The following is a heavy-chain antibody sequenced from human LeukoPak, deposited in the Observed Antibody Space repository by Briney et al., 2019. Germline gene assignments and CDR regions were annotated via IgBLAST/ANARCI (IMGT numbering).Heavy chain of an antibody. CDR3: AREAQDTPVFDY. CDR1: GGSFSGYY. J-gene: IGHJ4*02. D-gene: IGHD2-15*01. CDR2: INHSGST. V-gene: IGHV4-34*01. Sequence: SETLSLTCAVYGGSFSGYYWSWIRQPPGKGLEWIGEINHSGSTNYNPSLKSRVTISVDTSKNQFSLKLSSVTAADTAVYYCAREAQDTPVFDYWGQGTLVTVSS.